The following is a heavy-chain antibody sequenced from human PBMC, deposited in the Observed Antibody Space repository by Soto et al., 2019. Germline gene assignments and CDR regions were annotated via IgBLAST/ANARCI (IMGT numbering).Heavy chain of an antibody. CDR1: GGTFSSYA. CDR3: ASVPVVVAATYYGMDV. J-gene: IGHJ6*02. CDR2: IIPIFGTA. V-gene: IGHV1-69*12. Sequence: QVQLVQSGAEVKKPGSSVKVSCKASGGTFSSYAISWVRQAPGQGLEWMGGIIPIFGTANYAQKFQGRVTIPADESTSTAYMELSSLRSEDTAVYYCASVPVVVAATYYGMDVWGQGTTVTVSS. D-gene: IGHD2-15*01.